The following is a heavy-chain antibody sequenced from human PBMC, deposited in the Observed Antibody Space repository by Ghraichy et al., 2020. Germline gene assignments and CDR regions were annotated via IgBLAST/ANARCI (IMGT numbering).Heavy chain of an antibody. D-gene: IGHD2-15*01. Sequence: ESLNIYCDVYGESFRAYFRSWIRQPPGKGLEWIGEINHGGSTNYNPSLKRRVTISVDTSKNQFSLRLSSVTAADTAVYYCATARYCAGGSCPRSFDSWGQGTRGTVSS. V-gene: IGHV4-34*01. CDR2: INHGGST. CDR3: ATARYCAGGSCPRSFDS. J-gene: IGHJ4*02. CDR1: GESFRAYF.